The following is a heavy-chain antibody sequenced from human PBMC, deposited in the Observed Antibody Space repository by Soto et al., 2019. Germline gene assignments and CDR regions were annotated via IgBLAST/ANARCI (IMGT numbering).Heavy chain of an antibody. J-gene: IGHJ3*02. CDR2: IYYSGST. CDR1: GGSISSYY. V-gene: IGHV4-59*01. D-gene: IGHD2-15*01. Sequence: TLSLTCTVSGGSISSYYWSWIRQPPGKGLEWIGYIYYSGSTNYNPSLKSRVTISVDTSKNQFSLKLSSMTAADTAVYYCARYGVDIVVVVAANDAFDIWGQGTMVTVSS. CDR3: ARYGVDIVVVVAANDAFDI.